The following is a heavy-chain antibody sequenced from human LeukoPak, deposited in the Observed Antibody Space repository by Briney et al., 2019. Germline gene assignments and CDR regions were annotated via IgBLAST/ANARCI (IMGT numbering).Heavy chain of an antibody. D-gene: IGHD1-26*01. J-gene: IGHJ6*02. V-gene: IGHV3-21*01. CDR1: RFTFSIYS. Sequence: PGGTLRLSCAASRFTFSIYSMNSGCPTPGEGLERVSSISSSSSYISSAHSVKGRLTNHRDNPKNSLYLQMNSLRAEDTAVYYCASNSGSYVEDYCYYYGMDVWGQGTTVTVSS. CDR3: ASNSGSYVEDYCYYYGMDV. CDR2: ISSSSSYI.